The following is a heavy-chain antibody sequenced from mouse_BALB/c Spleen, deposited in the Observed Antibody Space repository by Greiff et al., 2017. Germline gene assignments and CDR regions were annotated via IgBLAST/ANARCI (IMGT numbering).Heavy chain of an antibody. J-gene: IGHJ3*01. CDR1: GYTFTSYW. D-gene: IGHD3-1*01. Sequence: VQLQQSGTVLARPGASVKMSCKASGYTFTSYWMHWVKQRPGQGLEWIGAIYPGNSDTSYNQKFKGKAKLTAVTSTSTAYMELSSLTNEDSAVYYCTTGYFSWFAYWGQGTLVTVSA. V-gene: IGHV1-5*01. CDR3: TTGYFSWFAY. CDR2: IYPGNSDT.